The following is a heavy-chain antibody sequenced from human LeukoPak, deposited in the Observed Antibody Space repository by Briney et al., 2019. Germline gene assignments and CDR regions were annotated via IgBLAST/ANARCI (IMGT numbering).Heavy chain of an antibody. CDR3: ARCPKGVYYYYMDV. V-gene: IGHV4-34*01. CDR1: GGSFSGFY. CDR2: INHSGST. J-gene: IGHJ6*03. Sequence: PSETLSLTCAVYGGSFSGFYWNWIRQPPGKGLEWIGEINHSGSTNYNPSLKSRVTISVDTSKNQFSLKLTSVTAADTAVYYCARCPKGVYYYYMDVWGKGTTVTVSS.